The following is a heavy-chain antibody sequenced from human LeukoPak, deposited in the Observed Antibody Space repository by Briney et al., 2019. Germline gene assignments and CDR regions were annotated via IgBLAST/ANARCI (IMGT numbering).Heavy chain of an antibody. CDR2: INTDGSST. V-gene: IGHV3-74*01. CDR1: GFTFSSYW. D-gene: IGHD1-26*01. CDR3: ARGQVGATARAYYYYMDV. Sequence: GGSLRLSCAASGFTFSSYWMHWVRQGPGKGLVWVSRINTDGSSTSYADSVKGRFTISRDNAKSTLYLQMNSLRAEDTAVYYCARGQVGATARAYYYYMDVWGKGTTVTVSS. J-gene: IGHJ6*03.